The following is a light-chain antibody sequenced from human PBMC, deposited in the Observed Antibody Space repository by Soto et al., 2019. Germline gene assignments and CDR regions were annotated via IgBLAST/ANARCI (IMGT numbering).Light chain of an antibody. V-gene: IGKV1-39*01. J-gene: IGKJ3*01. CDR3: QQSYGIPQP. CDR1: QNVNRY. CDR2: AAS. Sequence: SQSPSSLSESVGDRVTITCRTSQNVNRYLNWYQAQPGKAPKLLIYAASILQSGVPSRFSGSGSGTDFTLAISSLHPEDFTTYYCQQSYGIPQPVGPVTKVDI.